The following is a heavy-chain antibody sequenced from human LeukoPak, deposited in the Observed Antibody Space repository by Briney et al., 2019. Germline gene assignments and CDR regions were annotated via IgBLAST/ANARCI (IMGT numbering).Heavy chain of an antibody. J-gene: IGHJ6*03. CDR2: ISSSSSYI. D-gene: IGHD5-12*01. CDR1: GFTFSSYS. V-gene: IGHV3-21*01. CDR3: ASRRGYSGYYYYYMDV. Sequence: GGSLRLSCAASGFTFSSYSMNWVRQAPGKGLEWVSSISSSSSYIYYADSVKGRFTISRDNAKNSLYLQMNSLRAEDTAVCYCASRRGYSGYYYYYMDVWGKGTTVTVSS.